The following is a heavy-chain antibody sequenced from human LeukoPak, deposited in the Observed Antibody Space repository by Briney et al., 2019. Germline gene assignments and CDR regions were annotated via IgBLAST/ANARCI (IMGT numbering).Heavy chain of an antibody. CDR3: AKDRVDYYDSSGYHSFLDY. CDR2: IRYDGSNK. CDR1: GFTFSSYW. Sequence: GGSLRLSCAASGFTFSSYWMNWVRQAPGKGLEWVAFIRYDGSNKYYADSVKGRFTISRDNSKNTLYLQMNSLRAEDTAVYYCAKDRVDYYDSSGYHSFLDYWGQGTLVTVSS. V-gene: IGHV3-30*02. J-gene: IGHJ4*02. D-gene: IGHD3-22*01.